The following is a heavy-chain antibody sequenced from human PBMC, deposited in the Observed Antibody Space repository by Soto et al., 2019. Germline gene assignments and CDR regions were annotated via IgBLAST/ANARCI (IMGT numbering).Heavy chain of an antibody. D-gene: IGHD1-26*01. V-gene: IGHV5-51*01. Sequence: GESLKISCKGSGYSFTSYWIGWVSQIPGKGLEWMGIIYPGDSDTRYSPSFQGQVTISADKSISTAYLQWSSLKASDTAMYYCARSQSGSYLYYYYYYGMDVWGQGTTVTVSS. CDR2: IYPGDSDT. J-gene: IGHJ6*02. CDR1: GYSFTSYW. CDR3: ARSQSGSYLYYYYYYGMDV.